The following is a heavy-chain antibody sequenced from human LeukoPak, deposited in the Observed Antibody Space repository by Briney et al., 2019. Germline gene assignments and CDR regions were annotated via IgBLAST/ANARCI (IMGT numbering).Heavy chain of an antibody. J-gene: IGHJ3*02. Sequence: GGSLRLSCAASGLTLSSYSMNWVRQAPGKGLEWVSSISRSSSYIYYADSVKGRFTISRDNAKNSLYLQMNSLRAEDTAVYYCARDRRRIVVVQANRGAAFDIWGQGKMVTVSS. CDR1: GLTLSSYS. D-gene: IGHD2-2*01. V-gene: IGHV3-21*01. CDR2: ISRSSSYI. CDR3: ARDRRRIVVVQANRGAAFDI.